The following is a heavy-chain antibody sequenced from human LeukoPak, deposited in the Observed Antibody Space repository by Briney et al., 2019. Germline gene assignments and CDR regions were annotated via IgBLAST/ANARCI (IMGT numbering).Heavy chain of an antibody. CDR1: GFTFSSYG. CDR3: ARGINSYYYYGMDV. D-gene: IGHD2-15*01. V-gene: IGHV3-33*01. CDR2: IWYDGSNK. Sequence: PGGSLRLSCAASGFTFSSYGMHWVRRAPGKGLEWVAVIWYDGSNKYYADSVKGRFTISRDNSKNTLYLQMNSLRAEDTAVYYCARGINSYYYYGMDVWGQGTTVTVSS. J-gene: IGHJ6*02.